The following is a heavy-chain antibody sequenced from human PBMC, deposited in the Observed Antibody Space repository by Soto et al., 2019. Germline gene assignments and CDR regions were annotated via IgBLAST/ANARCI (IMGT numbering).Heavy chain of an antibody. CDR1: GFTFSSYA. Sequence: EVQLLESGGGLVQPGGSLRLSCAASGFTFSSYAMSWVRQAPGKGLEWVSAISGSGGSKYYADSVKGRFTISRDNSKNKLYLQMNSLRAEDTAVYYCAKHIYAYGSGGSCYFYGRDFWGQGTPVTVSS. D-gene: IGHD2-15*01. CDR2: ISGSGGSK. V-gene: IGHV3-23*01. J-gene: IGHJ6*02. CDR3: AKHIYAYGSGGSCYFYGRDF.